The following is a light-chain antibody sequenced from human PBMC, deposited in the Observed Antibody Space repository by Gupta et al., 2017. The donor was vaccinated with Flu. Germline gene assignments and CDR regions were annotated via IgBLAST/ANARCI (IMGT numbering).Light chain of an antibody. CDR3: QVWDSSTVL. J-gene: IGLJ2*01. CDR2: RDS. CDR1: NSGSKN. Sequence: GLGQTARITCGGNNSGSKNVHWYQQKPGQAPVLVIYRDSNRPSGIPERFSGSNSGNTATLTISRAQAGDEADYVCQVWDSSTVLFGGGTKLTVL. V-gene: IGLV3-9*01.